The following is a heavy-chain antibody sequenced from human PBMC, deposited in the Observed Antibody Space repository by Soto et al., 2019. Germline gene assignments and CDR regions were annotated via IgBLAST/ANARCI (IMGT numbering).Heavy chain of an antibody. CDR1: GYSFTSYW. CDR2: IYPGDSDT. Sequence: GESLKISCKGSGYSFTSYWIGWVRQMPGKGLEWMGIIYPGDSDTRYSPSFQGQVTISADKSISTAYLQWSSLRASDTAMYYCARPYDSSGYSLAFDIWGQGTMVTVSS. J-gene: IGHJ3*02. D-gene: IGHD3-22*01. V-gene: IGHV5-51*01. CDR3: ARPYDSSGYSLAFDI.